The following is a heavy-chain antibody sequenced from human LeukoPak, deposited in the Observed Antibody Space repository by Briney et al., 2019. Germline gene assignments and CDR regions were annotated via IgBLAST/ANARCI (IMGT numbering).Heavy chain of an antibody. CDR2: INQSGST. D-gene: IGHD2-15*01. Sequence: PSETLSLTCAVYGGSFSGFYWSWIRQPPGKGLEWIGEINQSGSTNYNASLKSRVTISVDTSKNQFSLKLSSVTAADTAVYYCAIPGEAATMYYFDYWGQGTLVTVSS. V-gene: IGHV4-34*01. CDR3: AIPGEAATMYYFDY. J-gene: IGHJ4*02. CDR1: GGSFSGFY.